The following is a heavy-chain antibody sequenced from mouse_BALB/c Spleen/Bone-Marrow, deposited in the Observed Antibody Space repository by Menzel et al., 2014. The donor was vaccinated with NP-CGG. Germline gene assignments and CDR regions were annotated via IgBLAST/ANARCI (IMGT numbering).Heavy chain of an antibody. CDR1: GYTFTSYW. CDR3: ARKGADYEDY. CDR2: INPSSGRT. Sequence: QVQLKELGAERVKPGASVKLSCKASGYTFTSYWMHWVMKRPGQVLEWIGEINPSSGRTKYNEKFRTKANLTVDKSSNTAYMQLSRLTSEDSAVYYCARKGADYEDYWGQGTTLTVSS. V-gene: IGHV1S81*02. J-gene: IGHJ2*01. D-gene: IGHD2-4*01.